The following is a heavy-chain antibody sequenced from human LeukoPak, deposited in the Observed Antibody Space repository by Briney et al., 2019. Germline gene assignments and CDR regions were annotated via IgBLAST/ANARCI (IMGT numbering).Heavy chain of an antibody. D-gene: IGHD3-10*01. CDR1: GFTFSSYA. Sequence: PWRSLRLSCAAYGFTFSSYAMIWVRQAQGNGLEWVSSISGSGESTYYTDSVKGRFTISRDNSKNTLYLQMNSLRAEDTAVYYCAKWGSGSYYKGSLDYWGQGTLVTVSS. CDR2: ISGSGEST. J-gene: IGHJ4*02. CDR3: AKWGSGSYYKGSLDY. V-gene: IGHV3-23*01.